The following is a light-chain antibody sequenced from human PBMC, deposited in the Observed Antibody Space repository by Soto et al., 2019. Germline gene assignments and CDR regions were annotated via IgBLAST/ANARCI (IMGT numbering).Light chain of an antibody. CDR3: QQYDNSIT. CDR1: QRVSSNY. J-gene: IGKJ5*01. Sequence: EIVLTQSPDTVSLSPGETATLSCRASQRVSSNYLAWYQQKPGQAPRLLIYGASSRATGIPDRFSGSGSGTDFTLTISRLEPEDLAVFYCQQYDNSITFGQWTRLEI. CDR2: GAS. V-gene: IGKV3-20*01.